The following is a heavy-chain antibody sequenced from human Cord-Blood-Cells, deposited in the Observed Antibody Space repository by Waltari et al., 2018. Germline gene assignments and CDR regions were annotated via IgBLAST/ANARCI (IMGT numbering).Heavy chain of an antibody. CDR2: INPNGGGT. CDR3: ARGVVGATWGAFDI. J-gene: IGHJ3*02. CDR1: GYTFTGYY. D-gene: IGHD1-26*01. Sequence: QVQLVQSGAEVKKPGASVKVSCKASGYTFTGYYMHWVRQAPGQGLEWMGWINPNGGGTNYAQKFQGRVTMTRDTSISTAYMELSRLRSDDTAVYYCARGVVGATWGAFDIWGQGTMVTVSS. V-gene: IGHV1-2*02.